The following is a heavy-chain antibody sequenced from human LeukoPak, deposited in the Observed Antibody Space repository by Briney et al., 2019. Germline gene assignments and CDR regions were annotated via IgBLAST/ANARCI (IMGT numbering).Heavy chain of an antibody. V-gene: IGHV3-7*01. CDR3: VRDDGAVKPC. CDR1: GFPLSSFW. J-gene: IGHJ4*02. Sequence: GGSLRLSCAASGFPLSSFWMSWVRQAPGKGLEWVANIKRNGSEKYYVDSVKGRFTISRDNAKNSLFLQMSSLRVEDTAVYYCVRDDGAVKPCWGQGTLVSVSS. CDR2: IKRNGSEK. D-gene: IGHD6-19*01.